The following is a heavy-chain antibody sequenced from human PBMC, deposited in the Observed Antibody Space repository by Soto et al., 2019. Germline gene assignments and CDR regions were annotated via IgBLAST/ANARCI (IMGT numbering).Heavy chain of an antibody. V-gene: IGHV4-34*01. D-gene: IGHD3-9*01. CDR3: ARANTPYYDILTGYSRYYFDY. CDR1: GGSFSGYY. Sequence: SETLSLTCAVYGGSFSGYYWSWIRQPPGKGLEWIGEINHSGSTNYNPSLKSRVTISVDTSKNQFSLKLSSVTAADTAVYYCARANTPYYDILTGYSRYYFDYWGQGTLVTVSS. CDR2: INHSGST. J-gene: IGHJ4*02.